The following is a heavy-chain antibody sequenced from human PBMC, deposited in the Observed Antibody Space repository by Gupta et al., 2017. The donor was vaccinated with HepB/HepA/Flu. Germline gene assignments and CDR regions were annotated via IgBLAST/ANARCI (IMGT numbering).Heavy chain of an antibody. J-gene: IGHJ4*02. CDR1: GFTFRSYA. CDR3: ARDRRWLTDFDY. V-gene: IGHV3-30-3*01. Sequence: QVQLVESGGGVVQPGRSLRLSCAASGFTFRSYAMHWVRQAPGKGLEWVAIISYDGSNKYYVDSVKGRFTISRDNSKNTLYLQMNSLRAEDTAVYYCARDRRWLTDFDYWGQGTLVTVSS. CDR2: ISYDGSNK. D-gene: IGHD5-24*01.